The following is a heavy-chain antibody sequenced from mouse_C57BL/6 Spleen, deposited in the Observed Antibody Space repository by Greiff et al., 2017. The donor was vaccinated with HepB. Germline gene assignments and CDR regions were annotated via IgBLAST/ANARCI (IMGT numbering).Heavy chain of an antibody. Sequence: VQLQQPGAELVRPGSSVKLSCKASGYTFTSYWMHWVKQRPIQGLEWIGNIDPSDSETHYTQKFKDKATLTVDKSSSTAYMQLSSLTSEDSAVYYSARGKYDSDYWGQGTTLSVSS. J-gene: IGHJ2*01. D-gene: IGHD2-4*01. CDR2: IDPSDSET. V-gene: IGHV1-52*01. CDR1: GYTFTSYW. CDR3: ARGKYDSDY.